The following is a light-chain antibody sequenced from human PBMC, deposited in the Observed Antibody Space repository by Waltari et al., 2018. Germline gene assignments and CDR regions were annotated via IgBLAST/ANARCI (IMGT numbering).Light chain of an antibody. Sequence: EIVLTQSPVTLSLSPGERATVSCRASQSVATFLAWYQQKPGQAPRLLIWGASNRFTGIPDRFSGSGSGTDFTLTISRLEPEDSAVFYCHQYSDSQFTLGPGTRVDIK. CDR2: GAS. J-gene: IGKJ3*01. CDR3: HQYSDSQFT. CDR1: QSVATF. V-gene: IGKV3-20*01.